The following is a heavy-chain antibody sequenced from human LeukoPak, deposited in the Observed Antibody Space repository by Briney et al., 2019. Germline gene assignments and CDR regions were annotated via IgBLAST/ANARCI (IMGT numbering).Heavy chain of an antibody. Sequence: GGSLRLSCAASGFTVSSNYMSWVRQAPGKGLEWVSVIYSGGSTYYADSVKGRFTISRGNAKNSLYLQMNSLRAEDTAVYYCARPGYFDLWGRGTLVTVSS. CDR3: ARPGYFDL. J-gene: IGHJ2*01. CDR2: IYSGGST. V-gene: IGHV3-66*04. CDR1: GFTVSSNY.